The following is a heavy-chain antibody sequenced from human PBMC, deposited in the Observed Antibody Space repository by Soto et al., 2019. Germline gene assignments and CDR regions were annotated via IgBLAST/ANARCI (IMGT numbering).Heavy chain of an antibody. D-gene: IGHD3-22*01. CDR2: FIPIFGTA. CDR1: GGTFSSYA. J-gene: IGHJ5*02. V-gene: IGHV1-69*13. Sequence: SVKVSCKASGGTFSSYAISWVRQAPGQGLEWMGGFIPIFGTANYAQKFQGRVTITADESTSTAYMELSSLRSEDTAVYYCARSTYYYDSSGYPHDWFDPWGQGTLVTVSS. CDR3: ARSTYYYDSSGYPHDWFDP.